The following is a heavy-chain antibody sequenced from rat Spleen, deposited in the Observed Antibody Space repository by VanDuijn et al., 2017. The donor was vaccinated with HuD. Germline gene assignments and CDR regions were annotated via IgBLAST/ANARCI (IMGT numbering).Heavy chain of an antibody. CDR1: GFTFNNYW. D-gene: IGHD1-11*01. V-gene: IGHV5-25*01. CDR2: ISVGGGNT. CDR3: ARHRNYGGIPFDF. Sequence: EVQLVESGGGLVQPGRSLKLSCVVSGFTFNNYWMTWIRQAPTKGLEWVASISVGGGNTYYGDSVKGRFTISRDNAKSTLYLQMDSLRSEDTATYYCARHRNYGGIPFDFWGQGVMVTVSS. J-gene: IGHJ2*01.